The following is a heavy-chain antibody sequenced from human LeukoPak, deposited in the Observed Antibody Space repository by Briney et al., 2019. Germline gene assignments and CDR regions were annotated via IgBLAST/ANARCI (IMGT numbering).Heavy chain of an antibody. CDR1: GFTFSTYR. CDR3: ARCRGVAGTSEFDP. V-gene: IGHV3-7*01. D-gene: IGHD6-19*01. J-gene: IGHJ5*02. CDR2: IKEDGSEK. Sequence: GGSLRLSCTASGFTFSTYRMNRLRQAPGKGLEGVANIKEDGSEKYYVDSVKGRFTISRDNAKNSLYLQMNSLSPEDTAVYSCARCRGVAGTSEFDPWGQGTLVTVSS.